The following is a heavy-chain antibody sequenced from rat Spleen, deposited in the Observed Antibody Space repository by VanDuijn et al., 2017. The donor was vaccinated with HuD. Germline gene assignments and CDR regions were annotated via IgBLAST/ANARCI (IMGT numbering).Heavy chain of an antibody. V-gene: IGHV5S23*01. CDR1: GFTYNDYA. CDR3: VRLYNNHGYWYFDL. CDR2: ISTGGGDT. Sequence: EVQLVESGGGLVQPGGSLKLSCAVSGFTYNDYAMAWVRQAPAKGLEWVATISTGGGDTYYRDSVRGRFTISRDDGESTLYLQMNSLRSEDTATYYCVRLYNNHGYWYFDLWGPGTMVTVSS. D-gene: IGHD1-5*01. J-gene: IGHJ1*01.